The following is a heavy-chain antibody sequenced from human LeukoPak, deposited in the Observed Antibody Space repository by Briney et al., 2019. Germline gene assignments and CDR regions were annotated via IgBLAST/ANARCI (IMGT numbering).Heavy chain of an antibody. J-gene: IGHJ6*02. Sequence: SETLSLTCSVSGGSITSNTYYWGWVRQPPGKGLEWIGKIYYSGTTYYNPSLNSRVTISVDTSKNQFSLQLSSVTAADTAVYYCASQYCSGGSCYYYGTDVWGQGTTVTVSS. V-gene: IGHV4-39*01. CDR2: IYYSGTT. D-gene: IGHD2-15*01. CDR3: ASQYCSGGSCYYYGTDV. CDR1: GGSITSNTYY.